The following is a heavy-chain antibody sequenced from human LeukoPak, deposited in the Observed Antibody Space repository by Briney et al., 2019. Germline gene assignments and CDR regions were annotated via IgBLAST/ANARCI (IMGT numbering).Heavy chain of an antibody. J-gene: IGHJ4*02. V-gene: IGHV1-46*01. D-gene: IGHD3-22*01. Sequence: ASVKVSCKASGYTFTNYYMHWVRQAPGQGLEWMGIINPSGGSTSYAQKFQGRVTMTRDTSTSTVYMELSSLRSEDTAVYYCARDNGDYYDSSGYYYPFDYWGQGTLVTVSS. CDR1: GYTFTNYY. CDR2: INPSGGST. CDR3: ARDNGDYYDSSGYYYPFDY.